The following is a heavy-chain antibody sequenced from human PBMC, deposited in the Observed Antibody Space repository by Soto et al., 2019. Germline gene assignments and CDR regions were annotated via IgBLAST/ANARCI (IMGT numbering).Heavy chain of an antibody. J-gene: IGHJ5*02. CDR2: IWYDASNQ. D-gene: IGHD4-17*01. CDR1: GFTFNNYG. V-gene: IGHV3-33*01. CDR3: ARDSDFGSNSGWLDP. Sequence: GGSLRLSCAASGFTFNNYGMHWVRQAPGKGLEWVAVIWYDASNQYYPDPVKGRFTISRDDSKNTLYLQMNSLRADDTAVYYCARDSDFGSNSGWLDPWGQGTLVTVSS.